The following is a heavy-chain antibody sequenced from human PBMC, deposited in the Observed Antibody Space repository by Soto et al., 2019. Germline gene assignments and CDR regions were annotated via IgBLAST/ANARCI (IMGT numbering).Heavy chain of an antibody. CDR1: GGSISNYY. V-gene: IGHV4-59*01. CDR3: ARYSSSWYWFDP. D-gene: IGHD6-13*01. J-gene: IGHJ5*02. Sequence: SETLSLTCTVSGGSISNYYWSWVRQPPGKGLEWIGYIYDSGSTNYNPSLKSRVTISVDTSKNQFSLRLTSVTAADTAVYYCARYSSSWYWFDPWGQGTLVTVSS. CDR2: IYDSGST.